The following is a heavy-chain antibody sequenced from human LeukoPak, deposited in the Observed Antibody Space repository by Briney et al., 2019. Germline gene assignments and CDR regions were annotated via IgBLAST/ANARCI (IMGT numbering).Heavy chain of an antibody. D-gene: IGHD5-12*01. CDR2: IDPNGGGT. J-gene: IGHJ4*02. Sequence: ASVKVSCKASGYTFTAYYMHWVRQAPGQGLEWMGWIDPNGGGTNYAQKFQGRVTMTRDTSITTAYMDLSSLISDDTAVYYCARAYSGFEAFDYWGQGTLVTVSS. CDR3: ARAYSGFEAFDY. V-gene: IGHV1-2*02. CDR1: GYTFTAYY.